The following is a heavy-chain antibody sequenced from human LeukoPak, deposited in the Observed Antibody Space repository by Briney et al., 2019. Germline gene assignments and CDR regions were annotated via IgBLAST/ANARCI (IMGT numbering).Heavy chain of an antibody. CDR3: VKEMIAPHYFDD. J-gene: IGHJ4*02. D-gene: IGHD3-22*01. V-gene: IGHV3-23*01. CDR2: ISGSDNST. CDR1: GVTFSNDT. Sequence: PGGSLRLSCAASGVTFSNDTMSWVRQAPGRGLEWVSSISGSDNSTNYADSVRGRFTISRDNSKNTLYLQLNSLRAEDTALYYCVKEMIAPHYFDDWGQGTLVTVSS.